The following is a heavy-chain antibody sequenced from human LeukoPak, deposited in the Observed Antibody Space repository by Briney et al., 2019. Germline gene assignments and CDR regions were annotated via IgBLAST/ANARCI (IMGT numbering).Heavy chain of an antibody. CDR1: GYSFTSYW. Sequence: GESLKISCKGSGYSFTSYWIGWVRQMPGKGLEWMGIIYPGDSDTRYSPSSQGQVTISADKSISTAYLQWSSLKASDTAMYYCARRPRTTVVTLAAFDIWGQGTMVTVSS. D-gene: IGHD4-23*01. J-gene: IGHJ3*02. CDR3: ARRPRTTVVTLAAFDI. V-gene: IGHV5-51*01. CDR2: IYPGDSDT.